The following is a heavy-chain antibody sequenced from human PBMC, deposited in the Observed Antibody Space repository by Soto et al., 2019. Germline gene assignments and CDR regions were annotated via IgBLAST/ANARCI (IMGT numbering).Heavy chain of an antibody. Sequence: QVQLQESGPGLVRPSETLSLTCTVSGGSISSYYWSWIRQPPGKGLEWIGYIYNSGSTNYNPSLKSRVPISVDTSKTQFSLKRSSGTPADTAVYYCAYGDSRMPFDSWGQGTLVTVSS. CDR1: GGSISSYY. V-gene: IGHV4-59*01. D-gene: IGHD4-17*01. CDR2: IYNSGST. J-gene: IGHJ4*02. CDR3: AYGDSRMPFDS.